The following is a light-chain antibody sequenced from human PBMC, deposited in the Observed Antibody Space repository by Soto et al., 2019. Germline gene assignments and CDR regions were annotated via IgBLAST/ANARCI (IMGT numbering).Light chain of an antibody. V-gene: IGKV3-15*01. CDR3: QQRSNWPPMYT. Sequence: EIVMTQSPATLSVSPGERATISCRASQNIGGTLAWYQQKPGQAPRLLFYGASARATGTPARFSGSGSGTDFTLTISSLEPEDFAVYYCQQRSNWPPMYTFGQGTKLEIK. CDR2: GAS. J-gene: IGKJ2*01. CDR1: QNIGGT.